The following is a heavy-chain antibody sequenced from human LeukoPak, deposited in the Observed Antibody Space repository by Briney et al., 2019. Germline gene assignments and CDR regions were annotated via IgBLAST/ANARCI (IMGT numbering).Heavy chain of an antibody. CDR3: AKEDSVGGFFDS. Sequence: GGSLRLSCAASGFTFSTFGMHWVRQAPGKGLEWVAIILYDASYKYYADSVKGRFTTSRDNSRNTLYLQMNSLRAEDTAVYYCAKEDSVGGFFDSWGQGTLVTVSS. CDR1: GFTFSTFG. D-gene: IGHD1-26*01. J-gene: IGHJ4*02. CDR2: ILYDASYK. V-gene: IGHV3-30*18.